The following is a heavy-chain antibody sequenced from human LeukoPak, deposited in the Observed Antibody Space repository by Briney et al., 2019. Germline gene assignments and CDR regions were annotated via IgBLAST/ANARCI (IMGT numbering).Heavy chain of an antibody. V-gene: IGHV4-34*01. J-gene: IGHJ4*02. CDR1: GGSFSGYY. CDR3: ARHLDYGGNSPYYFDY. Sequence: SETLSLTCAVYGGSFSGYYWSWIRQPPGKGLEWIGSIYYSGSTHYNPSLKSRVTISVDTSKNQFSLKLSSVTAADTAVYYCARHLDYGGNSPYYFDYWGQGTLVTVSS. D-gene: IGHD4-23*01. CDR2: IYYSGST.